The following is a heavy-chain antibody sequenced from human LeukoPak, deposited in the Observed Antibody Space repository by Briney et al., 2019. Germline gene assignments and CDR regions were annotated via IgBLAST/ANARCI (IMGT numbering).Heavy chain of an antibody. CDR3: ARHSDRRDDY. V-gene: IGHV3-7*05. CDR2: IKPDGGDK. J-gene: IGHJ4*02. Sequence: GGSLRLSCAASGFTFSSHWMTWVRQAPGKGLQWVASIKPDGGDKYYVGSVKGRFIISRDNAKNSLFLQMSSLGVGDTAVYYCARHSDRRDDYWGQGMLVTVS. CDR1: GFTFSSHW.